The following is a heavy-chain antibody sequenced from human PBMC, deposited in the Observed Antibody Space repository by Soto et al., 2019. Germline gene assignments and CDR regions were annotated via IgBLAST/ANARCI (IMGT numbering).Heavy chain of an antibody. V-gene: IGHV1-3*01. CDR2: INAGNGNT. CDR1: GYTFTSYA. D-gene: IGHD6-25*01. CDR3: ARDKGGGYYYYGMDV. J-gene: IGHJ6*02. Sequence: GASVKVSCKASGYTFTSYAMHWVRQAPGQRLEWMGWINAGNGNTKYSQKFQGRVTITRDTSASTAYMELSSLRSEDTAVYYCARDKGGGYYYYGMDVWGQGTTVTVSS.